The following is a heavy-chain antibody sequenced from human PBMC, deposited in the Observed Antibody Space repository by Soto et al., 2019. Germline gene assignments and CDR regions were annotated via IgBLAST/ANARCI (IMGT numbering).Heavy chain of an antibody. CDR3: AKTIPTYSSGPSWWFDP. J-gene: IGHJ5*02. CDR2: ISGSGGST. Sequence: GGSLRLSCAASGFTFSSYAMSWVRQAPGKGLEWVSAISGSGGSTYYADSVKGRFTISRDNSKNTLYLQMNSLRAEDTAVYYCAKTIPTYSSGPSWWFDPWGQGTLVTVSS. D-gene: IGHD6-19*01. CDR1: GFTFSSYA. V-gene: IGHV3-23*01.